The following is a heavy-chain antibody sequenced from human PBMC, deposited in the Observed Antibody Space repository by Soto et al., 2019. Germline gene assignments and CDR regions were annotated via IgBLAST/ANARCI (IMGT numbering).Heavy chain of an antibody. J-gene: IGHJ4*02. Sequence: PGGSLRLSCAASGFTFSSYAMHWVRQAPGKGLEWVAVISYDGSNKYYADSVKGRFTISRDNSKNTLYLQMNSRRAEDTAVYYCASDKAGEVPYYDILTGYFDYWGQGTLVTVSS. CDR1: GFTFSSYA. D-gene: IGHD3-9*01. CDR3: ASDKAGEVPYYDILTGYFDY. CDR2: ISYDGSNK. V-gene: IGHV3-30-3*01.